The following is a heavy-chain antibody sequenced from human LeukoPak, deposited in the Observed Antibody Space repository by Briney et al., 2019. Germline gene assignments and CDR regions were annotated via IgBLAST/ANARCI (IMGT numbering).Heavy chain of an antibody. D-gene: IGHD6-19*01. V-gene: IGHV3-21*01. CDR3: ARARRLAVAGYRDYYYGMDV. CDR1: GFTFSSYS. CDR2: ISSSSSYI. J-gene: IGHJ6*02. Sequence: GGSLRLSCAASGFTFSSYSMNWVRQAPGKGLEWVSSISSSSSYIYYADSVKGRFTISRDNAKNSLYLQMNSLRAEDTAVYYCARARRLAVAGYRDYYYGMDVWGQGTTVTVSS.